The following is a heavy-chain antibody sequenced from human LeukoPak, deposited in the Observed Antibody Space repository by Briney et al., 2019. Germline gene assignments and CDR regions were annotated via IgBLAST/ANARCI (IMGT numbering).Heavy chain of an antibody. D-gene: IGHD1-1*01. V-gene: IGHV3-30*02. CDR3: ARGGDLRTGTTMDFDY. CDR1: GFTFSSNG. CDR2: IRYDGSNK. Sequence: GGSLRLSCAASGFTFSSNGMHWVRQAPGKGLEWVAFIRYDGSNKYYADSVKGRFTISRDNAKNSLYLQMNSLRAEDTALYHCARGGDLRTGTTMDFDYWGQGTLVTVSS. J-gene: IGHJ4*02.